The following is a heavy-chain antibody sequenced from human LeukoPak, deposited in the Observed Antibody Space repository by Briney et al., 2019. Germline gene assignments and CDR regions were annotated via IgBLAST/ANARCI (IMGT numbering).Heavy chain of an antibody. CDR1: GFTFSSYA. J-gene: IGHJ6*02. Sequence: GGSLRLSCAASGFTFSSYAMSWVRQAPGKGLEWVSAISGSGGSTYYADSVKGRFTISRDNSKNTLYLQMNSLRAEDTAVYYCAKDVYCSGGSCYSDHYYYYGMDVWGQGTRSPSP. V-gene: IGHV3-23*01. CDR3: AKDVYCSGGSCYSDHYYYYGMDV. D-gene: IGHD2-15*01. CDR2: ISGSGGST.